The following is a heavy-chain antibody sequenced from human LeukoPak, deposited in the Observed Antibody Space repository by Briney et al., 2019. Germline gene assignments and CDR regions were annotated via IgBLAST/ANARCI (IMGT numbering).Heavy chain of an antibody. V-gene: IGHV3-7*01. CDR1: GFTFSNYW. J-gene: IGHJ4*02. CDR3: ARDRDDGGFEY. CDR2: IKQDGSIK. Sequence: TGGSLRLSCAASGFTFSNYWMSWVRQAPEKGLEWVANIKQDGSIKQYVDSMKGRFTVSRDNAKNSLYLHMNSLRVEDRAVYYCARDRDDGGFEYWGQGTLVTVSS. D-gene: IGHD4-23*01.